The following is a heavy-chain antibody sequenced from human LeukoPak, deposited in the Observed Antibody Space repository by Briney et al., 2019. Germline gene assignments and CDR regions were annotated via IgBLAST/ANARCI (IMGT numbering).Heavy chain of an antibody. D-gene: IGHD1-26*01. J-gene: IGHJ5*02. V-gene: IGHV3-74*01. CDR2: INSDGGST. Sequence: GGSLRLSCAASGFTLSSYWMHWVRQAPGKGLVWVSRINSDGGSTRYADSVKGRFTISRDNAKNTLYLQMNSLRAEDTAVYYCARGVGGDSRFDPWGQGTLVTVSS. CDR3: ARGVGGDSRFDP. CDR1: GFTLSSYW.